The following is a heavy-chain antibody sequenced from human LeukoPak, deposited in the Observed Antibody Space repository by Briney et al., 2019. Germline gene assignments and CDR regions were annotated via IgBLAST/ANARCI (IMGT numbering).Heavy chain of an antibody. CDR1: GFTFSSYA. CDR3: ARDLDIVVVPAATNAGFNWFDP. D-gene: IGHD2-2*01. J-gene: IGHJ5*02. V-gene: IGHV3-30*04. Sequence: GGSLRLSCAASGFTFSSYATHWVRQAPGKGLEWVAVISYDGSNKYYADSVKGRFTISRDNSKNTLYLQMNSLRAEDTAVYYCARDLDIVVVPAATNAGFNWFDPWGQGTLVTVSS. CDR2: ISYDGSNK.